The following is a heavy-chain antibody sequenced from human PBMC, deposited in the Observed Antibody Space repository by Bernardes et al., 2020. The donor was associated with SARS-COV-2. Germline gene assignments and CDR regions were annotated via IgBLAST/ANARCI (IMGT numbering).Heavy chain of an antibody. V-gene: IGHV3-33*01. CDR1: GFTFSSYG. J-gene: IGHJ4*02. Sequence: GGSLRLSCAASGFTFSSYGMHWVRQAPGKGLEWVAVIWYDGSNKYYADSVKGRFTISRDNSKNTLYLQMNSLRAEDTAVYYCARDSQAAAAPIDYWGQGTLVTVSS. D-gene: IGHD6-13*01. CDR3: ARDSQAAAAPIDY. CDR2: IWYDGSNK.